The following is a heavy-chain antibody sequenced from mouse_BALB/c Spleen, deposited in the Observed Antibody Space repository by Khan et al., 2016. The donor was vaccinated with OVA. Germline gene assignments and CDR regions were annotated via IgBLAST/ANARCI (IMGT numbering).Heavy chain of an antibody. CDR3: AREGYSPWFAY. V-gene: IGHV14-1*02. Sequence: VRLQQSGTELVRPGALVKLSCKASGFNITDYYIHWVTQRPEQGLEWIGWIDPDNGDTVYDPKFQGKASITADTSSNTAYLQLISLTSEDTAVYYCAREGYSPWFAYWGQGTLVTVSA. D-gene: IGHD2-3*01. CDR2: IDPDNGDT. CDR1: GFNITDYY. J-gene: IGHJ3*01.